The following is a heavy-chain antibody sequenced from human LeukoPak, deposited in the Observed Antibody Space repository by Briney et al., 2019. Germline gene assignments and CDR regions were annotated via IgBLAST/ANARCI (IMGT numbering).Heavy chain of an antibody. Sequence: PSETLSLTCTVSGGSISSSSYYWGWIRQPPGKGLEWIGSIYYSGSTYYSPSLKSRVTISVDTSKNQFSLKLSSVTAADTAVYYCASGDIVVVPAAMDYWGQGTLVTVSS. CDR2: IYYSGST. CDR1: GGSISSSSYY. V-gene: IGHV4-39*01. D-gene: IGHD2-2*01. J-gene: IGHJ4*02. CDR3: ASGDIVVVPAAMDY.